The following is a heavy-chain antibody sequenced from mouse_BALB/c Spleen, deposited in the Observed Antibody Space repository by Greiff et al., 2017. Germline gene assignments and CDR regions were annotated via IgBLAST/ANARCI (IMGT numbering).Heavy chain of an antibody. CDR2: ISSGGSYT. V-gene: IGHV5-9-4*01. Sequence: EVQLVESGGGLVKLGGSLKLSCAASGFTFSSYYMSWVRQSPEKRLEWVAEISSGGSYTYYPDTVTGRFTISRDNAKNTLYLEMSSLRSEDTAMYYCARDGELTGTFDAMDYWGQGTSVTVSS. J-gene: IGHJ4*01. D-gene: IGHD4-1*01. CDR3: ARDGELTGTFDAMDY. CDR1: GFTFSSYY.